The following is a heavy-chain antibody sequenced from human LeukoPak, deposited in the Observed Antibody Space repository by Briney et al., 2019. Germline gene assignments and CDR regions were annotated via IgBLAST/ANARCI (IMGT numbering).Heavy chain of an antibody. CDR1: GITLSNYG. CDR3: AKRGVVIRVILVGFHKEAYYFDS. J-gene: IGHJ4*02. Sequence: GGSLRLSCAVSGITLSNYGMSWVRQPPGKGLEWVAGISDSGGRTNYADSVKGRFTTSRDNAKNTLYLQMNSLRAEDTAVYFCAKRGVVIRVILVGFHKEAYYFDSWGQGALVTVSS. CDR2: ISDSGGRT. V-gene: IGHV3-23*01. D-gene: IGHD3-22*01.